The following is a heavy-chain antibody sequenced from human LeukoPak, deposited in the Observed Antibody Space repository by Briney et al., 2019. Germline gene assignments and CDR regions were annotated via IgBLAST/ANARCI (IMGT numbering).Heavy chain of an antibody. CDR3: ARHRSKWLQSSFDY. V-gene: IGHV4-4*02. CDR2: IYHSGST. Sequence: PSGTLSLTCAVSGGSISSSNWWSWVRQPPGKGLEWIGEIYHSGSTNYNPSLKSRVTISVDTSKNQFSLKLNSVTAADTAVYYCARHRSKWLQSSFDYWGQGTLVTVSS. D-gene: IGHD5-24*01. CDR1: GGSISSSNW. J-gene: IGHJ4*02.